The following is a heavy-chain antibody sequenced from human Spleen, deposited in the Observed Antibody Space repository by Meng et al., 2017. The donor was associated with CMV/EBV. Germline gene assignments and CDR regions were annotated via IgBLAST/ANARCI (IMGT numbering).Heavy chain of an antibody. D-gene: IGHD2-21*02. CDR2: IYKSGST. CDR1: GGSITSSNL. V-gene: IGHV4-4*02. Sequence: QVQLQESGPGLVKPSGTLSLTCAVSGGSITSSNLWTWVRQVPGKGVEWIGEIYKSGSTNYNPSLKSRVTISVDKFKNQFSLKLGSVTAADTAVYYCARIERRRILKYCGSDCSTTDYWGQGTLVTVSS. J-gene: IGHJ4*02. CDR3: ARIERRRILKYCGSDCSTTDY.